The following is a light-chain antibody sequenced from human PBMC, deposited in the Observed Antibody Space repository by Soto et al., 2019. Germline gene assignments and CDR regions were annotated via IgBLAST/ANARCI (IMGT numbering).Light chain of an antibody. CDR1: QSVSTN. V-gene: IGKV3-15*01. Sequence: EIVMTQSPATLSVSPGERATLSCRASQSVSTNLAWYQQKPGQAPRVLIYGASTRATGIPARFSGSGSGTEFTLTISSLQSEDFAVYYCKQYNKWPPLTFGGGTKVEIK. CDR2: GAS. J-gene: IGKJ4*01. CDR3: KQYNKWPPLT.